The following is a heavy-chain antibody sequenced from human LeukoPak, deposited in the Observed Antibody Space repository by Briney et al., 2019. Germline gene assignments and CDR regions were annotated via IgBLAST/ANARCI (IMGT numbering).Heavy chain of an antibody. D-gene: IGHD3-10*01. J-gene: IGHJ5*02. CDR3: ARAALTMVRGWFDP. CDR1: GFTFSSYA. Sequence: GGSLRLSCAASGFTFSSYAMSWVRQAPGKGLEWVSAISGSGGSTYYADSVKGRFTISRDNAKNSLYLQMNSLRAEDTAVYYCARAALTMVRGWFDPWGQGTLVTVSS. V-gene: IGHV3-23*01. CDR2: ISGSGGST.